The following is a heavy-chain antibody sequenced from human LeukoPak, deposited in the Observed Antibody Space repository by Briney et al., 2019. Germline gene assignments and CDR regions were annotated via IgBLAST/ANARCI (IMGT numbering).Heavy chain of an antibody. CDR1: GYTFTGYY. Sequence: ASVKVSCKASGYTFTGYYMHWVRQAPGQGLEWMGWINPNSGGTNYAQKFQGRVTMTRDTSISTAYMELSRLRSDDTAVYYCARGPVSQWLLPFGDFDYWGQGTLVTVSS. D-gene: IGHD5-12*01. CDR2: INPNSGGT. CDR3: ARGPVSQWLLPFGDFDY. J-gene: IGHJ4*02. V-gene: IGHV1-2*02.